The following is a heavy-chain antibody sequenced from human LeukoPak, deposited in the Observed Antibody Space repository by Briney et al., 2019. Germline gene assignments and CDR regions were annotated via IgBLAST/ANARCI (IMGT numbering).Heavy chain of an antibody. CDR3: VRSGGLPKFDY. CDR1: GFAFNTYA. CDR2: ISYDGNTI. J-gene: IGHJ4*02. V-gene: IGHV3-30-3*01. Sequence: PGRSLRLSCAASGFAFNTYAVHWFRQASGKGLEWVAVISYDGNTIHYADSVRGRFTISRDNFKNTLYLQMDSLRAEDTAVYYCVRSGGLPKFDYWGRGTLVTVSS.